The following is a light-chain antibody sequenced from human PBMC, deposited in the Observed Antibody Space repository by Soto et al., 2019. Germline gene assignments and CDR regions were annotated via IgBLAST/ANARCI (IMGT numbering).Light chain of an antibody. CDR3: SSYAASDSFVV. Sequence: QSALTQPPSSSGSPGQSVTISCTGTSSDVGGYNYVSWYQHHPDKAPKLIIYEVYKRPSGVPDRFSGYKSGNTASLTVSGLQDEDDAEYYCSSYAASDSFVVFGGGTKVTVL. V-gene: IGLV2-8*01. CDR1: SSDVGGYNY. CDR2: EVY. J-gene: IGLJ2*01.